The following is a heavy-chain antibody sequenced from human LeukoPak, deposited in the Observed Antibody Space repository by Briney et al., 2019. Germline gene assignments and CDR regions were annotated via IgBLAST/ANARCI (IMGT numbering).Heavy chain of an antibody. Sequence: GGSLRLSCAASGFTFSSYAMHWVRQAPGKGLEYVSAISSNGGSTYYANSVKGRFTISRDNSKNTLYLQMGSLRAEDMAVYYCARAYGSGRVPEMSAPDYWGQGTLVTVSS. J-gene: IGHJ4*02. CDR3: ARAYGSGRVPEMSAPDY. CDR1: GFTFSSYA. V-gene: IGHV3-64*01. D-gene: IGHD3-10*01. CDR2: ISSNGGST.